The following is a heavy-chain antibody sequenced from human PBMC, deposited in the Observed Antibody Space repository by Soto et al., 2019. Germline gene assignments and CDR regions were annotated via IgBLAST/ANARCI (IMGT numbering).Heavy chain of an antibody. D-gene: IGHD2-15*01. Sequence: QVQLVESGGGVVQPGRSLRLSCAASGFTFSSYGMHWVRQAPGKGLEWVAVIWYDGSNKYYADSVKGRFTISRDNSKNTLYLKINGVGAENTAVFYCAGEGFCGGGSCSPAPVFDYGGQGPLFPVPP. CDR3: AGEGFCGGGSCSPAPVFDY. CDR1: GFTFSSYG. J-gene: IGHJ4*02. CDR2: IWYDGSNK. V-gene: IGHV3-33*01.